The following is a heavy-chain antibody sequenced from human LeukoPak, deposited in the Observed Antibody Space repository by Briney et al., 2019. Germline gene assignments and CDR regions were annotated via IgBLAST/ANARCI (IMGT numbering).Heavy chain of an antibody. D-gene: IGHD2-15*01. CDR1: GGSISSSSYY. Sequence: KPSETLSLTCTVSGGSISSSSYYWGWIRQPPGKGLEWIGSIYYSGSTYYNPSLKSRVTISVDTSKNQFSLKLSSVTAADTAVYYCARDFGAIVVVVADTIWFDPWGQGTLVTVSS. CDR3: ARDFGAIVVVVADTIWFDP. V-gene: IGHV4-39*07. J-gene: IGHJ5*02. CDR2: IYYSGST.